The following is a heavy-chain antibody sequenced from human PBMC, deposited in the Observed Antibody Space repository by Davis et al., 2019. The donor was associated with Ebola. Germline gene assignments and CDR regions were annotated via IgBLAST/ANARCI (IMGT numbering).Heavy chain of an antibody. CDR3: ATLDYYDRPNT. J-gene: IGHJ5*02. CDR1: GGSFSGYS. CDR2: IYHSGST. D-gene: IGHD3-22*01. V-gene: IGHV4-34*01. Sequence: MPSETLSLTCAVYGGSFSGYSWSWIRQPPGKGLEWIGSIYHSGSTYYNPSLESRVAISVDTSKNQFSLSLTSVSAADTAVYYCATLDYYDRPNTWGQGTLVTVSS.